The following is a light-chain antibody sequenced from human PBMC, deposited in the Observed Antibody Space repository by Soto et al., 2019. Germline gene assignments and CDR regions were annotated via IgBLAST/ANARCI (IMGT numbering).Light chain of an antibody. Sequence: NFMLTQPHSVSESPGKTVTISCTRSSGSIASNYVQWYQQRPGSAPTTVIYEDNQRPSGVPDRFSGSIDSSSNSASLTISGLQGDDEADFYCCSYAGSFIWLFGGGTKLTVL. CDR3: CSYAGSFIWL. V-gene: IGLV6-57*04. J-gene: IGLJ3*02. CDR1: SGSIASNY. CDR2: EDN.